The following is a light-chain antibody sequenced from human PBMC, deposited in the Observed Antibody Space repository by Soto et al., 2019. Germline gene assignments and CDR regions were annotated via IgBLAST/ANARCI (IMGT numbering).Light chain of an antibody. CDR3: QQADSFPVS. V-gene: IGKV1-12*01. CDR1: QDIRTW. CDR2: GAS. Sequence: DIQMTQSPSFVSASVGDRVTITCRASQDIRTWLAWYQQRPGMAPKFLIFGASRLHSGVPSRFSGSGSGTEFTLTSSGLQAEDSAIYYCQQADSFPVSFCGGTKVEIK. J-gene: IGKJ4*01.